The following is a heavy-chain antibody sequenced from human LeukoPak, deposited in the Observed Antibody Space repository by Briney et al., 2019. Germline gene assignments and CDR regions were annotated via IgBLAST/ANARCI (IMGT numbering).Heavy chain of an antibody. J-gene: IGHJ3*02. V-gene: IGHV3-48*02. Sequence: PGGSLRHSCAASGFTFSSYSMNWVRQAPGKGLEWVSYISSSSSTIYYADAVKGRFTISRDNAKNSLYLQMNSLRDEDTAVYYCARDVTMIVVVTADAFDIWVRGTMVTVSS. CDR1: GFTFSSYS. CDR3: ARDVTMIVVVTADAFDI. D-gene: IGHD3-22*01. CDR2: ISSSSSTI.